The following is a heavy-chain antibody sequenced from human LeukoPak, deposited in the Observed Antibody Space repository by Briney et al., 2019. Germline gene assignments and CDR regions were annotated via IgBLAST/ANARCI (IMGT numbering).Heavy chain of an antibody. J-gene: IGHJ4*02. CDR1: GFTFSSYE. CDR2: ISSSGSTI. D-gene: IGHD1-26*01. Sequence: GGSLRLSSAASGFTFSSYEMNWVRQAPGKGLEWVTYISSSGSTIYYADSVKGRFTLSRDNAKNSLYLQMNSLRAEDTAVYYCARGGAYSGSYFSYWGQGTLVSVSS. CDR3: ARGGAYSGSYFSY. V-gene: IGHV3-48*03.